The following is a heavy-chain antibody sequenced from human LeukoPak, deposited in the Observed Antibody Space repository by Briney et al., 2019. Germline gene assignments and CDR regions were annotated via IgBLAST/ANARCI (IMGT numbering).Heavy chain of an antibody. D-gene: IGHD3-3*01. Sequence: PGGSLRLSCAASGFTFSSYAMSWVRQAPGKGLEWVSAISGSGGSTYYADSVKGRFTISRDNSKNTLYLQMNSLRAEDTAVYYCAKGGMRYLEWLPKNPHFDYWGQGTLVTVSS. CDR2: ISGSGGST. J-gene: IGHJ4*02. CDR3: AKGGMRYLEWLPKNPHFDY. CDR1: GFTFSSYA. V-gene: IGHV3-23*01.